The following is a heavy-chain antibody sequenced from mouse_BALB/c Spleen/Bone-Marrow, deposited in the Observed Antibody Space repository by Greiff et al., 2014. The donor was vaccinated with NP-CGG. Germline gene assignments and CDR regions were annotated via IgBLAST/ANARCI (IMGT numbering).Heavy chain of an antibody. CDR3: ASCFSYSWFAY. J-gene: IGHJ3*01. CDR1: GYTFTDYE. Sequence: VQLVESGAELVRPGASVTLSCKASGYTFTDYEMHWMKQTPVNGLEWIGDVDPETGGTAYNQKFKGKATLTADKSSSTAYMELRSLTSEDSAVYYCASCFSYSWFAYWGQGTLVTVSA. V-gene: IGHV1-15*01. CDR2: VDPETGGT. D-gene: IGHD2-12*01.